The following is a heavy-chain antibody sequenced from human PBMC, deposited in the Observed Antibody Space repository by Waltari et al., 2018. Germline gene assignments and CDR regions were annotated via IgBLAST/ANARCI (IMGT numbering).Heavy chain of an antibody. CDR3: VRDIPRDDSSCDV. CDR2: RYVGGAT. J-gene: IGHJ6*02. CDR1: GLTISRNY. D-gene: IGHD6-13*01. Sequence: EEQLVESGGGSVQPGGSLKLACAASGLTISRNYMNWVRQAPGKGLEWVAVRYVGGATQYADSVKDRFIISRDNSKNTLYLQMHSLKVDDTAVYYCVRDIPRDDSSCDVWGQGTTVIVSS. V-gene: IGHV3-66*01.